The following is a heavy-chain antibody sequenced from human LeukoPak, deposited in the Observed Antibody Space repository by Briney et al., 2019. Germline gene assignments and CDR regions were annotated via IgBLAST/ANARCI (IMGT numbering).Heavy chain of an antibody. Sequence: GGSLRLYCAASGFTFSSYAMSWVRQAPGQGLEWVSAISGSGGSTYYADSVKGRFTISRDNSKNTLYLQMNSLRAEDTAVYYCAKDRDDYVWGSYRPYYFDYWGQGTLVTASS. V-gene: IGHV3-23*01. D-gene: IGHD3-16*02. CDR1: GFTFSSYA. CDR2: ISGSGGST. J-gene: IGHJ4*02. CDR3: AKDRDDYVWGSYRPYYFDY.